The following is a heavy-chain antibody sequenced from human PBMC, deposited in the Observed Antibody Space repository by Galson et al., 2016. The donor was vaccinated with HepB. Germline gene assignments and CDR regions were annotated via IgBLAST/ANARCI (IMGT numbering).Heavy chain of an antibody. D-gene: IGHD6-19*01. J-gene: IGHJ6*02. Sequence: SETLSLTCTVSGGSIRSNNYYWGWIRQPPGKGLEYIGIIYFSGSTYYNTTLKSRATISVDTSKNQFSLKLSSVTAADTAVYYCARVSLKQVAGPSGMDVWGQGTTVTVSS. CDR1: GGSIRSNNYY. CDR2: IYFSGST. V-gene: IGHV4-39*07. CDR3: ARVSLKQVAGPSGMDV.